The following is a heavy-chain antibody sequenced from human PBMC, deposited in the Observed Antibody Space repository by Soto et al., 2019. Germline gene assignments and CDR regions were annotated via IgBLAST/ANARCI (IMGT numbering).Heavy chain of an antibody. V-gene: IGHV4-39*01. CDR1: GGSICSSSYY. J-gene: IGHJ6*02. Sequence: SGALSLTCTVTGGSICSSSYYWGWIRQPPGKGLEWIGSIYYSGSTYYNPSLKSRVTISVDTSKNQFSLKLSSVTAADTAVYYCACIFSGGYGYGFYYDGMDVWGQGTTVT. CDR3: ACIFSGGYGYGFYYDGMDV. D-gene: IGHD5-18*01. CDR2: IYYSGST.